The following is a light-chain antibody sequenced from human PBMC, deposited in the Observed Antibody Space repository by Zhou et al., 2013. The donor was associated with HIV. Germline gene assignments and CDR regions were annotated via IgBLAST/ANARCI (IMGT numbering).Light chain of an antibody. CDR1: QSVSNK. CDR3: HQCGGSPWT. CDR2: GAS. V-gene: IGKV3-20*01. Sequence: IVMTQSPAIMSVSPGESATLSCRASQSVSNKLAWYQHRPGQAPRLLISGASSRATGIPDRFSGTGSGTDFTLTISRLEPEDFAVYFCHQCGGSPWTFGPGTKVEI. J-gene: IGKJ1*01.